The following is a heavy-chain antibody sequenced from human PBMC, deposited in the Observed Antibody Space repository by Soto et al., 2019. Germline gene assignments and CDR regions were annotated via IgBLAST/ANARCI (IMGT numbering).Heavy chain of an antibody. CDR2: IYYSGST. CDR3: ARGLLWFGELFSYGMDV. CDR1: GGSISSSSYY. Sequence: PSETLSLTCTVSGGSISSSSYYWGWIRQPPGKGLEWMGSIYYSGSTYYNPSLKSRVTISVDTSKNQFSLKLSSVTAADTAVYYWARGLLWFGELFSYGMDVWGQGTTVTVSS. D-gene: IGHD3-10*01. J-gene: IGHJ6*02. V-gene: IGHV4-39*01.